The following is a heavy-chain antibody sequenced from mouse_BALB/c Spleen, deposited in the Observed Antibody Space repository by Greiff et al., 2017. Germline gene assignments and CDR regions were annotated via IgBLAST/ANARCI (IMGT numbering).Heavy chain of an antibody. CDR1: GYTFNSYT. D-gene: IGHD2-10*02. V-gene: IGHV1-4*01. CDR3: ARGTYGSTGDY. J-gene: IGHJ4*01. CDR2: INPSSGYT. Sequence: QVQLQQSGAELARPGASVKMSCKASGYTFNSYTMHWVKQRPGQGLEWIGYINPSSGYTNYNQKFKDKATLTADKSSSTAYMQLSSLTSEDSAVYYCARGTYGSTGDYWGQGTSVTVSS.